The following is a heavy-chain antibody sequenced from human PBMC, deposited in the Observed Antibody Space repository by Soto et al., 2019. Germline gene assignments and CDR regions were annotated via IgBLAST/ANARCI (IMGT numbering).Heavy chain of an antibody. CDR1: GFTFGSHG. J-gene: IGHJ4*02. D-gene: IGHD4-17*01. CDR3: AKDPYGDYGFYPLYFDY. V-gene: IGHV3-30*18. Sequence: GGSLRLSCAASGFTFGSHGMHWVRQAPGKGLEWVALISYDGSNKYYADSVKGRFTISRDNSERTLFLQMNSLRPEDTAVYYCAKDPYGDYGFYPLYFDYWGQGILVTVSS. CDR2: ISYDGSNK.